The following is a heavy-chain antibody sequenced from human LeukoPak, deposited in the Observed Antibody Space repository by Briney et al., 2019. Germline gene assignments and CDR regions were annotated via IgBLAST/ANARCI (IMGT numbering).Heavy chain of an antibody. V-gene: IGHV3-20*04. CDR2: IHWNSGST. CDR3: ASSKRLVTMVRGVISPLSH. J-gene: IGHJ4*02. D-gene: IGHD3-10*01. CDR1: GFTFDDYG. Sequence: GGSLRLSCVASGFTFDDYGISWVRQAPGKGLEWVSRIHWNSGSTRYVDSVKGRFTISRDNAKNSLYLQINSLRAEDTAVYYCASSKRLVTMVRGVISPLSHWGQGTLVTVSS.